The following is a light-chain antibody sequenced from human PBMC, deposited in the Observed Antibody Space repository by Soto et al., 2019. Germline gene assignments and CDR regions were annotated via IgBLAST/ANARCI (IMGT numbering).Light chain of an antibody. Sequence: QSALTQPLSASGSPGQSVAISCTGTSIDVGGYSYVSWYQQHPGKAPKLMIYDVSKRPSGVPDRFSGSKSGNTASLTVSGLHAEDEADYYCSSYAGTHIVFGTGTKVTVL. V-gene: IGLV2-8*01. CDR3: SSYAGTHIV. CDR1: SIDVGGYSY. J-gene: IGLJ1*01. CDR2: DVS.